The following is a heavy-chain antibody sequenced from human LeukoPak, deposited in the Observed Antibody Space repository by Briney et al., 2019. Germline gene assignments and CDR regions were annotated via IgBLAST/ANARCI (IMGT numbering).Heavy chain of an antibody. D-gene: IGHD6-13*01. CDR1: GFTFSSYS. CDR2: ISSSSSYI. V-gene: IGHV3-21*01. CDR3: AKAGYSSSFTDH. Sequence: PGGSLRLSCAASGFTFSSYSMNWVRQAPGKGLEWVSSISSSSSYIYYADSVKGRFTISRDNAKNLLYLQMNSLRAEDTAVYYCAKAGYSSSFTDHWGQGTLVTVSS. J-gene: IGHJ4*02.